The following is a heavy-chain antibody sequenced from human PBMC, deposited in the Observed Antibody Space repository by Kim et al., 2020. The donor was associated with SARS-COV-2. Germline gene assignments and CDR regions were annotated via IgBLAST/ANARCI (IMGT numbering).Heavy chain of an antibody. J-gene: IGHJ2*01. CDR3: ADLGGDWYFDL. Sequence: KYYADSVKGRLTISRDNSKNTLYLQMNSLRAEDTAVYYCADLGGDWYFDLWGRGTLVTVSS. D-gene: IGHD4-17*01. CDR2: K. V-gene: IGHV3-30*01.